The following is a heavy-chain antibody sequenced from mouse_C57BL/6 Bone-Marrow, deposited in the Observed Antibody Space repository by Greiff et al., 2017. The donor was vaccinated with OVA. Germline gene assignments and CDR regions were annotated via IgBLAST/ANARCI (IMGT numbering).Heavy chain of an antibody. J-gene: IGHJ4*01. V-gene: IGHV1-4*01. Sequence: QVQLKQSGAELARPGASVKMSCKASGYTFTSYTMHWVKQRPGQGLEWIGYINPSSGYTKYNQKFKDKATLTADKSSSTAYMQLSSLTSEDSAVYYWARRSYGKDAMDYWGQGTSVTVSS. CDR1: GYTFTSYT. CDR3: ARRSYGKDAMDY. D-gene: IGHD2-1*01. CDR2: INPSSGYT.